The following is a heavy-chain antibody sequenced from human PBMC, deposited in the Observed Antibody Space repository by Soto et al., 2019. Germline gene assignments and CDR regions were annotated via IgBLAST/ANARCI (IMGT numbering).Heavy chain of an antibody. CDR2: IFYSGST. Sequence: SETLSLTCTVSGCSISSRSYYWGWIRKPPGKGLGWIGSIFYSGSTYYDSSLQSRVTMSVDTSKNQFSLKLSSVTAADTAVYYCARQDYYGSGSYSYWGQGTLVTVSS. D-gene: IGHD3-10*01. J-gene: IGHJ4*02. CDR3: ARQDYYGSGSYSY. V-gene: IGHV4-39*01. CDR1: GCSISSRSYY.